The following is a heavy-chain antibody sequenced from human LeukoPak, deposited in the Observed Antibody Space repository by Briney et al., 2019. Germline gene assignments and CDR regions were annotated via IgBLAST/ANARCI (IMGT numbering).Heavy chain of an antibody. Sequence: GGSLRLSCAASGFTFSSYEMNWVRQAPGKGLEWASYSVKGRFTISRDNAKNSLYLQMNSLRAEDTAVYYCAELGITMIGGVWGKGTTVTISS. J-gene: IGHJ6*04. CDR1: GFTFSSYE. V-gene: IGHV3-48*03. D-gene: IGHD3-10*02. CDR3: AELGITMIGGV.